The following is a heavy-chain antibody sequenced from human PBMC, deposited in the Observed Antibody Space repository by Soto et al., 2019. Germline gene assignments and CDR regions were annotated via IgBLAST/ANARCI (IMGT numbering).Heavy chain of an antibody. J-gene: IGHJ6*02. CDR1: GYIFVNYG. CDR2: ISPYTGNT. Sequence: QAQLGQSGDEVKKPGASLKVSCKASGYIFVNYGIAWVRQAPGQGLEWMGWISPYTGNTHSASKVQGRLTMTTDTSASRAYMDLGSLTSDDTAVYYCVMVDNYVTPTPQDVWGQGTMVTVSS. V-gene: IGHV1-18*01. CDR3: VMVDNYVTPTPQDV. D-gene: IGHD5-12*01.